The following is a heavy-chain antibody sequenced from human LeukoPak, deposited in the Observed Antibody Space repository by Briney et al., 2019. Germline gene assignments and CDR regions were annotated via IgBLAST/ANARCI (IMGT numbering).Heavy chain of an antibody. Sequence: GEALKISCKCSGYRFTNYRIGWVRQMPGKGLEWMGIIYPGDSETTYSPSFQGQVTIAADTSLNTAYLQWNTLKASDTAMYYCARLAEGFYYDAFGYNFWGQGTLVTVAS. D-gene: IGHD3-22*01. J-gene: IGHJ4*02. V-gene: IGHV5-51*01. CDR1: GYRFTNYR. CDR3: ARLAEGFYYDAFGYNF. CDR2: IYPGDSET.